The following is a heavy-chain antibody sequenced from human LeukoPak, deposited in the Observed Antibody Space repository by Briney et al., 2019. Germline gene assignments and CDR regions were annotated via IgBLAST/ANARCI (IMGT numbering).Heavy chain of an antibody. V-gene: IGHV4-59*01. J-gene: IGHJ5*02. CDR3: ARDSGATPNQINWFDP. D-gene: IGHD1-26*01. CDR1: DDSISSYY. Sequence: PSETLSLTCTVSDDSISSYYWSWIRQPPGKGLEWIGYLDYDGNTNYNPSLKGRVTISVDTSKTQLSLKLASVTAEDTAVYYCARDSGATPNQINWFDPWGQGTLVTVSS. CDR2: LDYDGNT.